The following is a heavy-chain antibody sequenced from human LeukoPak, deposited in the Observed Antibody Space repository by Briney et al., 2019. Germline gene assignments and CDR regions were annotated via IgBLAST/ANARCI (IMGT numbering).Heavy chain of an antibody. V-gene: IGHV3-48*01. CDR2: ISSSSSTI. D-gene: IGHD3-10*01. Sequence: GGSLRLSCAASGFTFSSHSMTWVRQAPGKGLEWVSYISSSSSTIYYADSVKGRFTISRDNAKNSLYLQMNSLRAEDTAVYYCARDSFSGDAWGQGTLVTVSS. CDR1: GFTFSSHS. CDR3: ARDSFSGDA. J-gene: IGHJ5*02.